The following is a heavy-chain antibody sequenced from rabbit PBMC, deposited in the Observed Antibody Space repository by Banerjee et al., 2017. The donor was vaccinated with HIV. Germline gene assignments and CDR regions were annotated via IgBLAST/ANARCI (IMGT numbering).Heavy chain of an antibody. J-gene: IGHJ4*01. D-gene: IGHD4-2*01. CDR1: GFSFTNKYV. V-gene: IGHV1S45*01. Sequence: QEQLEESGGDLVKPEGSLTLTCTASGFSFTNKYVMCWVRQAPGKGLEWIACINTSSGSTYYASWAKGRFTISKTSSTTVTLQMTSLTAADTATYFCARGYAGSFNLWGPGTLVTVS. CDR2: INTSSGST. CDR3: ARGYAGSFNL.